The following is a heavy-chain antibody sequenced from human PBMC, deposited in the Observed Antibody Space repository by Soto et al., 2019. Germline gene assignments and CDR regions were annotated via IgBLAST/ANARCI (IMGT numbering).Heavy chain of an antibody. CDR2: IWYDGSNK. Sequence: QVQLVESGGGVVQPGRSLRLSCAASGFTFSSYGMHWVRQAPGKGLEWVAVIWYDGSNKYYADSVNGRFTISRDNSKNTLYLQMNSLRAEDTAVYYCARGPPDYYGSGSYLSFDYWGQGTLVTVSS. D-gene: IGHD3-10*01. CDR1: GFTFSSYG. V-gene: IGHV3-33*01. CDR3: ARGPPDYYGSGSYLSFDY. J-gene: IGHJ4*02.